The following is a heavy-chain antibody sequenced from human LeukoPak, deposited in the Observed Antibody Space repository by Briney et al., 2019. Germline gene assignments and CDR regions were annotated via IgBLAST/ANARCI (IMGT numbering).Heavy chain of an antibody. CDR1: GGSITSGGYY. Sequence: SETLSLTCTVSGGSITSGGYYWSWIRQLPGKGLEWIGYIYYSGSTYYNPSLKSRVTISVDTSKNQFSLKLSSVTAADTAVYYCAGERGYKDYYMDVWGKGTTVTVSS. CDR3: AGERGYKDYYMDV. V-gene: IGHV4-31*03. J-gene: IGHJ6*03. CDR2: IYYSGST. D-gene: IGHD5-12*01.